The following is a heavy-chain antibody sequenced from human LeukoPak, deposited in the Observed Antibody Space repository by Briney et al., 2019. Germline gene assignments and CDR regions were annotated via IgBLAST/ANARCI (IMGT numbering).Heavy chain of an antibody. D-gene: IGHD3-10*01. CDR1: GFTFSDYG. V-gene: IGHV3-33*01. CDR2: MWSSGTN. J-gene: IGHJ4*02. CDR3: ARDLYGSNIDY. Sequence: GGSLRLSCAASGFTFSDYGIHWVRQAPGRGLEWVTVMWSSGTNYYSDSVKGRFTVSRDNSKNTLYLQLNSLRAEDTAVYYCARDLYGSNIDYWGQGTLVTVSS.